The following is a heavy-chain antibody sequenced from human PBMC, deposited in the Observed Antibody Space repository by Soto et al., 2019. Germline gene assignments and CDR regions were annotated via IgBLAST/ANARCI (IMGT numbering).Heavy chain of an antibody. CDR2: ISSNGGGT. J-gene: IGHJ2*01. D-gene: IGHD1-1*01. CDR1: GFTFRDHA. V-gene: IGHV3-23*01. Sequence: EVQLLESGGGLVQPGGSLRLSCAASGFTFRDHAMSWVRQAPGKGLQWVLDISSNGGGTFYADSVKGRFTISRDNSKNTRLLHMNPLRAEDTAIYYCPKRNGGTRENWHLDVWGSGSLVTVSS. CDR3: PKRNGGTRENWHLDV.